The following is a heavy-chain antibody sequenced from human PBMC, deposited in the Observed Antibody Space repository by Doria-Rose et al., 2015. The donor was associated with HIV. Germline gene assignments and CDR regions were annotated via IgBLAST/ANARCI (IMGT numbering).Heavy chain of an antibody. CDR1: GGSFSGYY. CDR2: INPSGGT. D-gene: IGHD1-1*01. Sequence: QVQLQQWDAGLVKPSETLSLTCAVFGGSFSGYYWSWIRQPPGKGLEWIGEINPSGGTNYKTSLKSRVTVSSDTSKNRFSLKLSSVTAADTAVYYCARGLLRGGWNDVDYYYGMDVWGQGTTVTVPS. J-gene: IGHJ6*02. CDR3: ARGLLRGGWNDVDYYYGMDV. V-gene: IGHV4-34*01.